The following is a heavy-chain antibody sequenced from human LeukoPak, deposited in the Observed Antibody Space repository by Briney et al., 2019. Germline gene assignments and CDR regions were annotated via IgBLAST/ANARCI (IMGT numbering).Heavy chain of an antibody. Sequence: GGSLRLSCAASGFTFSSYSMNWVRQAPGKGLEWVSSIGSSSSYIYYADSVKGRFTISRDNAKNSLYLQMNSLRAEDTAVYYCARVPQLGHGNFDYWGQGTLVTVSS. V-gene: IGHV3-21*01. CDR2: IGSSSSYI. J-gene: IGHJ4*02. CDR3: ARVPQLGHGNFDY. CDR1: GFTFSSYS. D-gene: IGHD6-13*01.